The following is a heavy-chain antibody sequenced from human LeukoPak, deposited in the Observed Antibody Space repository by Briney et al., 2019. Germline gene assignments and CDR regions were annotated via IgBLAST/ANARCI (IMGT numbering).Heavy chain of an antibody. J-gene: IGHJ6*04. Sequence: SETLSLTCTVYGGSFSGYCWSWIRQPPGKGLEWIGEITHSGSTNYNPSLKSRVIISVDTSKNEFSLKLSSVTAADTAVYYCARPGNRMDVWGKGTTVTVSS. CDR3: ARPGNRMDV. V-gene: IGHV4-34*01. D-gene: IGHD1-26*01. CDR2: ITHSGST. CDR1: GGSFSGYC.